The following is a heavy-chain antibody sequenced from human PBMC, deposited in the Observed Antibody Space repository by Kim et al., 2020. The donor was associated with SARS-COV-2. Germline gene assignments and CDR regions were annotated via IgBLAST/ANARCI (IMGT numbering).Heavy chain of an antibody. J-gene: IGHJ6*01. Sequence: GGSLRLSCAASGFTFSSYWMHWVRQAPGKGLGWVSRINSDGSSTSYADSVKGRFTIYRDNAKNTLYLQMNSLRAEDTAVYYCARELRYFAGFHLYGMDV. V-gene: IGHV3-74*01. CDR3: ARELRYFAGFHLYGMDV. D-gene: IGHD3-9*01. CDR2: INSDGSST. CDR1: GFTFSSYW.